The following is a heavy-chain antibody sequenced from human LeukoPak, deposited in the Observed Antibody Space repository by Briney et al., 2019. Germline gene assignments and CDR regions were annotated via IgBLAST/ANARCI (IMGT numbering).Heavy chain of an antibody. CDR1: GGSFSGYY. CDR3: ARGGDTAMEFDY. J-gene: IGHJ4*02. D-gene: IGHD5-18*01. V-gene: IGHV4-34*01. Sequence: SETLSLTCAVYGGSFSGYYWSWIRQPPGKGLEWIGEINHSGSTNYNPSLKSRVTISADTSKNQFSLKLSSVTAADTAVYYCARGGDTAMEFDYWGQGTLVTVSS. CDR2: INHSGST.